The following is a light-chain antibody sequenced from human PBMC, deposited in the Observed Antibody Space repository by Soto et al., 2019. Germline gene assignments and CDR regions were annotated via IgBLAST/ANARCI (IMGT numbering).Light chain of an antibody. J-gene: IGKJ5*01. V-gene: IGKV3-20*01. CDR1: QNIRNNN. Sequence: EIVLTQSPGTLSLSPGERATLSCRAGQNIRNNNLNWYHQKPGQAPRPLIYGASIRSTGIPDRFSGSGSGTDFTLTIIRLEPEDFALYYCQQYGSSAAITFGQGKRLEIK. CDR2: GAS. CDR3: QQYGSSAAIT.